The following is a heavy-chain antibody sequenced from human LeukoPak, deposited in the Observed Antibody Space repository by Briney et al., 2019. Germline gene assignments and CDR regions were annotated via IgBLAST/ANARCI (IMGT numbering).Heavy chain of an antibody. V-gene: IGHV1-46*03. CDR3: ARGLRDGYKTESDY. D-gene: IGHD5-24*01. CDR1: GATFSSYA. CDR2: INPSGGST. Sequence: ASVKVSCKASGATFSSYAISWVRQAPGQGLEWMGIINPSGGSTSYAQKFQGRVTMTRDTSTSTVYMELSSLRSEDTAVYYCARGLRDGYKTESDYWGQGTLVTVSS. J-gene: IGHJ4*02.